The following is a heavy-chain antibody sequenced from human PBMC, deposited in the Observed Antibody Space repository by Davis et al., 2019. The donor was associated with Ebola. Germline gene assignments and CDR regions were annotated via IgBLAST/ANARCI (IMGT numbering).Heavy chain of an antibody. CDR3: ARSFRDYDLWSEYHLRRDYYGMDV. D-gene: IGHD3-3*01. Sequence: AASVKVSCKPSGYTFTTYYIHWVRQAPGQGLEWMGIINPSAGDTWYAQKFQGRVTMSRDLSSTAVHMEVTSLGFEDTAVYFCARSFRDYDLWSEYHLRRDYYGMDVWGQGTTVTVSS. J-gene: IGHJ6*02. CDR2: INPSAGDT. V-gene: IGHV1-46*03. CDR1: GYTFTTYY.